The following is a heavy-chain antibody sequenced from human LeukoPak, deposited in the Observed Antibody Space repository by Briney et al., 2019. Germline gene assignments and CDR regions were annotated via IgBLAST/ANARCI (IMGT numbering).Heavy chain of an antibody. CDR1: GFTFSSYT. CDR3: TRGYSGVSVYAFDI. Sequence: GGSLRLSCAASGFTFSSYTMNWVRQAPGKGLQWVGRIANKVNGYTTEYAASVKGRFTISRDDSKDSLYLHMNSLKTEDTAVYYCTRGYSGVSVYAFDIWGQGTMVTVSS. J-gene: IGHJ3*02. D-gene: IGHD5-12*01. V-gene: IGHV3-72*01. CDR2: IANKVNGYTT.